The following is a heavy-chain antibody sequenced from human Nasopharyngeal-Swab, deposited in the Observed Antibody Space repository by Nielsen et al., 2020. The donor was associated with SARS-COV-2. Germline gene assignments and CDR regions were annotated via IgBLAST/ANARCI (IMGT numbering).Heavy chain of an antibody. J-gene: IGHJ4*02. V-gene: IGHV3-49*03. D-gene: IGHD6-19*01. CDR3: TRETPYSSGWYSFDY. CDR1: GFTFGDYA. Sequence: LSLTCTASGFTFGDYAMSWFRQTPGKGLEWVGFIRSKAYGGTTEYAASVKGRFTISRDDSKSIAYLQMNSLKTEDTAVYYCTRETPYSSGWYSFDYWGQGTLVTVSS. CDR2: IRSKAYGGTT.